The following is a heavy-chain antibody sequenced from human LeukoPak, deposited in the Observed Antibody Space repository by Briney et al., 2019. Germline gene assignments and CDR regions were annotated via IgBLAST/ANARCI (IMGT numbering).Heavy chain of an antibody. Sequence: SVKVSCKASGGTFSSYAISWVRQAPGQGLEWMGRIIPIFGTANYAQKFQGRVTITTDESTSTAYMELSSLRSEDTAVYYCASIAAAGFWFDPWGQGTLLTVSS. V-gene: IGHV1-69*05. CDR1: GGTFSSYA. J-gene: IGHJ5*02. D-gene: IGHD6-13*01. CDR3: ASIAAAGFWFDP. CDR2: IIPIFGTA.